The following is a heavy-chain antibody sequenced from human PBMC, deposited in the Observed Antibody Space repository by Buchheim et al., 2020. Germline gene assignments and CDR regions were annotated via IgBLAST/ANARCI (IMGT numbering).Heavy chain of an antibody. V-gene: IGHV3-23*01. CDR3: VSIKWGSGSYY. CDR1: GFTFSSYA. CDR2: ISDTGGTT. J-gene: IGHJ4*02. D-gene: IGHD3-10*01. Sequence: EVQLLESGGGLVQPGGSLRLSCAASGFTFSSYAMSWVRQAPGKGLEWVSGISDTGGTTYYADSVKGRFTISRDNSKNTLYLQMNSLRAEDTAVYYCVSIKWGSGSYYWGQGTL.